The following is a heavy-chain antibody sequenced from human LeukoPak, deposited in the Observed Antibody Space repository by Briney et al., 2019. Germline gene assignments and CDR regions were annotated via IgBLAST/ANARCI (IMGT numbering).Heavy chain of an antibody. CDR3: ATDSFSFGDLNPGP. V-gene: IGHV3-7*01. D-gene: IGHD3-16*01. J-gene: IGHJ5*02. Sequence: PGWSLRLSCAASGFTFSSYWMSWVRQAPGKGLEWVANIIQDGSEKYYVDSVRGRFTISRDNAKSSLYLQMTNLRAEDTAVYYCATDSFSFGDLNPGPWGQGTLVTVSS. CDR1: GFTFSSYW. CDR2: IIQDGSEK.